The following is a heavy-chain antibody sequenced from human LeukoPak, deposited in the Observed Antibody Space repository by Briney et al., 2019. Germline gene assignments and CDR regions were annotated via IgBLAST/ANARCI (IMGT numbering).Heavy chain of an antibody. CDR3: ARGNYDILTGYYTGHNDAFDI. D-gene: IGHD3-9*01. CDR1: GYSFTSYW. J-gene: IGHJ3*02. V-gene: IGHV5-51*01. CDR2: IYPGDSDT. Sequence: GEFLQISSNGSGYSFTSYWIGLGRPIPGKGLEVMGIIYPGDSDTRYSPFFQGQVTISADKSISTAYLQWSSLKASDTVMYYCARGNYDILTGYYTGHNDAFDIWGQGTMVTVSS.